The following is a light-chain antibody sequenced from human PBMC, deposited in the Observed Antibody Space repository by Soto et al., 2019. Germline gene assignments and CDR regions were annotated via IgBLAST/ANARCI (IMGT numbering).Light chain of an antibody. CDR2: DDN. J-gene: IGLJ2*01. CDR1: SGSIASNY. Sequence: NFMLTQPHSVSESPGKTVTISCTRSSGSIASNYVQWYQQRPGSSPTTVIYDDNQRPSGVPDRFSGSIDSSSNSASHTISGLKTEDGADYYCQSYDSSNVVFGGGTKLTVL. CDR3: QSYDSSNVV. V-gene: IGLV6-57*01.